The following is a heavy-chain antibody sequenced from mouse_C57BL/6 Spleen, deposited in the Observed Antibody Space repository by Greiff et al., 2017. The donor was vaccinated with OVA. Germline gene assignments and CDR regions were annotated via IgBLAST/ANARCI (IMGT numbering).Heavy chain of an antibody. D-gene: IGHD2-3*01. J-gene: IGHJ4*01. Sequence: VQLQQSGAELVKPGASVKLSCKASGYAFSSYWMNWVKQRPGKGLEWIGQIYPGDGDTNYNGKFKGKATLTADKSSSTAYMQLSSLTSEDSAVYFCARLGKDGYCYAMDCWGQGTSVTVSS. CDR2: IYPGDGDT. CDR3: ARLGKDGYCYAMDC. CDR1: GYAFSSYW. V-gene: IGHV1-80*01.